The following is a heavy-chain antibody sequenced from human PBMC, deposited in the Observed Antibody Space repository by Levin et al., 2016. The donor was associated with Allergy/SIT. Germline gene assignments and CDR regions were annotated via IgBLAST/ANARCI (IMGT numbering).Heavy chain of an antibody. CDR2: ISYDGSNK. V-gene: IGHV3-30-3*01. D-gene: IGHD3-22*01. Sequence: GESLKISCAASGFTFSSYAMHWVRQAPGKGLEWVAVISYDGSNKYYADSVKGRFTISRDNSKNTLYLQMNSLRAEDTAVYYCASIPTQRPYGPYYYDSSGYTPLDYWGQGTLVTVSS. CDR3: ASIPTQRPYGPYYYDSSGYTPLDY. J-gene: IGHJ4*02. CDR1: GFTFSSYA.